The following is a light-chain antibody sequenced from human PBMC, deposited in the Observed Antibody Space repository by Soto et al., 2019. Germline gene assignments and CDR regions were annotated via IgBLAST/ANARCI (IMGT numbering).Light chain of an antibody. CDR1: QSVNSD. J-gene: IGKJ4*01. CDR3: QQYNKWPPLT. Sequence: EIVMTQSPATLSVSPGARVTISCRASQSVNSDLAWYQQKPGQAPRLLIYGASSRATGIPARFSGSGSGTEFTLTISSLQSEDFAVYFCQQYNKWPPLTFGGGTKVEI. V-gene: IGKV3-15*01. CDR2: GAS.